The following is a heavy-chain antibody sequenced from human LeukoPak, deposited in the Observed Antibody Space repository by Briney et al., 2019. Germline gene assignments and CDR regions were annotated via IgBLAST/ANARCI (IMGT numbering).Heavy chain of an antibody. D-gene: IGHD1-26*01. CDR3: ARAGALLTSYYYYYYMDV. CDR2: INWNGGST. J-gene: IGHJ6*03. CDR1: GFTFDDYG. Sequence: GGSLRLSCAASGFTFDDYGMSWVRQAPGKGLEWVSGINWNGGSTGYADSVEGRFTISRDNAKNSLYLQMNSLRAEDTALYYCARAGALLTSYYYYYYMDVWGKGTTVTVSS. V-gene: IGHV3-20*04.